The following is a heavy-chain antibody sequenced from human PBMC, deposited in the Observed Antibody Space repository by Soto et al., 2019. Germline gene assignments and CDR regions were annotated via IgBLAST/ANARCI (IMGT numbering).Heavy chain of an antibody. Sequence: PSETLSLTCAVYGGSFSGYYWSWIRQPPGKGLEWIGEINHSGSTNYNPSLKSRVTISVDTSKNQFSLKLSSVTAADTAVYYCARGPLLRYFDWLPYYFDYWGQGTLVTVSS. CDR1: GGSFSGYY. CDR2: INHSGST. CDR3: ARGPLLRYFDWLPYYFDY. D-gene: IGHD3-9*01. V-gene: IGHV4-34*01. J-gene: IGHJ4*02.